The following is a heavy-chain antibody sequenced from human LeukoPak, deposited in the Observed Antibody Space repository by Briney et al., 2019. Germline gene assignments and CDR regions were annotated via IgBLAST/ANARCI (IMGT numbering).Heavy chain of an antibody. D-gene: IGHD3-10*01. CDR1: GYTLTTYY. V-gene: IGHV1-46*01. CDR2: INPRGGST. J-gene: IGHJ4*02. Sequence: GASVKDSCKASGYTLTTYYMHWVRQAPGQGGEWMALINPRGGSTNYAQKFQGRVTMTRDTSTSTAYMELSSLRSGDTALYYCARGGSEQLSPPFASWGQGTLVTVSS. CDR3: ARGGSEQLSPPFAS.